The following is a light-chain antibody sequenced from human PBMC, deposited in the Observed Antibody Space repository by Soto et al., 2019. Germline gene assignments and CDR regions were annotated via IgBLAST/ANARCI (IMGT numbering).Light chain of an antibody. CDR2: DAS. Sequence: EIVLTQSPATLSLSPVERATLSCRASQSVDNNVAWYQQKPGQAPRLLIYDASNRATGIPARFSGSGSGTDFTLTISSLEPEDFAVYYCQQRSNWPRSITFGQGTRLEIK. CDR1: QSVDNN. J-gene: IGKJ5*01. V-gene: IGKV3-11*01. CDR3: QQRSNWPRSIT.